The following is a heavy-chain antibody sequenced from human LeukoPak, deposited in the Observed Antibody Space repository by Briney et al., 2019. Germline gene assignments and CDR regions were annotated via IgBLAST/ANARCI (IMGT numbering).Heavy chain of an antibody. CDR1: GFTFSNAW. CDR2: IKSKTDGATT. D-gene: IGHD1-26*01. CDR3: TTDSFVGATFRC. V-gene: IGHV3-15*01. Sequence: GGSLRLSCAASGFTFSNAWMSWVRQAPGKGLEWVGRIKSKTDGATTDYAAPVKGRFTISRDDSKNTLYLQMNSLKTEDTAVYCCTTDSFVGATFRCWGQGTLVTVSS. J-gene: IGHJ4*02.